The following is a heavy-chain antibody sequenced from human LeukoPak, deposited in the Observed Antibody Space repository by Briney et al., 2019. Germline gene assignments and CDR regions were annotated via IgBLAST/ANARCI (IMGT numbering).Heavy chain of an antibody. Sequence: GGSLRLSCAASGFTLSSYAMNWVRQAPGKGLEWVSGISASGTRTYYTDSVRGRFTFSRDNSKDTLYLQMNSLRAEDTAVYYCAKGYDYVWGSYRPDAFDIWGQGTMVTVSS. J-gene: IGHJ3*02. D-gene: IGHD3-16*02. CDR2: ISASGTRT. CDR1: GFTLSSYA. CDR3: AKGYDYVWGSYRPDAFDI. V-gene: IGHV3-23*01.